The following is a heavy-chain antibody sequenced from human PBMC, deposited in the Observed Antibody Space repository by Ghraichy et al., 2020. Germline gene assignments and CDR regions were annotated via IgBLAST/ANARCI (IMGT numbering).Heavy chain of an antibody. CDR1: GGTFSSYA. D-gene: IGHD6-13*01. CDR2: IIPIFGTA. V-gene: IGHV1-69*06. J-gene: IGHJ5*02. Sequence: SVKVSCKASGGTFSSYAISWVRQAPGQGLEWMGGIIPIFGTANYAQKFQGRVTITADKSTSTAYMELSSLRSEDTAVYYCARIGNSSSWYEWFDPWVQGTLVTVSS. CDR3: ARIGNSSSWYEWFDP.